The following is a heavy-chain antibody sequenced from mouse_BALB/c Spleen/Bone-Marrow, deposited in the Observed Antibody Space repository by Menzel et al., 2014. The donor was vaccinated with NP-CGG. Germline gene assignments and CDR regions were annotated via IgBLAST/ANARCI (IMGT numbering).Heavy chain of an antibody. Sequence: VQGVESGAELVKPGASVKLSCKASGYSFTRYYMYWVKQRPGQGLEWIGEINPSNGGTNFNEKFKSKATLTVDKSPSTAYMQFSSLTSEDSAVYYCTRSNYGYWYFDVWGAGTTVTVSS. J-gene: IGHJ1*01. CDR1: GYSFTRYY. V-gene: IGHV1S81*02. CDR2: INPSNGGT. CDR3: TRSNYGYWYFDV. D-gene: IGHD1-1*01.